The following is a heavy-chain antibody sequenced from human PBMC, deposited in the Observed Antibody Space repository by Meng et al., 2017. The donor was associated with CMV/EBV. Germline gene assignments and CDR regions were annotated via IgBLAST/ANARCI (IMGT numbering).Heavy chain of an antibody. CDR2: IYYSGST. CDR1: GGSISSSSYY. J-gene: IGHJ5*02. V-gene: IGHV4-39*07. Sequence: QPPRQGSGPGLVKPSETLARPCTVSGGSISSSSYYWGWIRQPPGKGLEWIGSIYYSGSTYYNPSLKSRVTISVDTSKNQFSLKLSSVTAADTAVYYCARDRDIVVVPGDPWFDPWGQGTLVTVSS. CDR3: ARDRDIVVVPGDPWFDP. D-gene: IGHD2-2*01.